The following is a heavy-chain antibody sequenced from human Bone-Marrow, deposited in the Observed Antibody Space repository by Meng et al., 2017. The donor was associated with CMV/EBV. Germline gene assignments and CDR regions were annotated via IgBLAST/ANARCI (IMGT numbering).Heavy chain of an antibody. J-gene: IGHJ4*02. Sequence: QITLKESGPTLMRPTQTPTLTCTVSGFSLSTTGVGVAWIRKPPGKALEWLALNYWDDDKRYSPSLKNRLTITKDTSKNQVILTMTNMDPVDTGTYYCAHRITYYRGAFDFWGQETLVTVSS. CDR3: AHRITYYRGAFDF. D-gene: IGHD3-3*01. CDR1: GFSLSTTGVG. V-gene: IGHV2-5*02. CDR2: NYWDDDK.